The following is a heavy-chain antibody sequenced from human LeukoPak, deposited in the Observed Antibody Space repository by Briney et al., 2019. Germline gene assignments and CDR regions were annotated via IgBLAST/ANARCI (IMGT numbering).Heavy chain of an antibody. CDR1: GYSFTSYW. CDR3: ARQGDTGYCSGGSYYSEPAVYRGMDV. V-gene: IGHV5-51*01. D-gene: IGHD2-15*01. Sequence: GESLKISCKGSGYSFTSYWIGWVRQMPGKGLEWMGIIYPGDSDTRYSPSFQGQVTISADKSISTAYLQWSSLKASDTAMYYCARQGDTGYCSGGSYYSEPAVYRGMDVWGQGTTVTVSS. J-gene: IGHJ6*02. CDR2: IYPGDSDT.